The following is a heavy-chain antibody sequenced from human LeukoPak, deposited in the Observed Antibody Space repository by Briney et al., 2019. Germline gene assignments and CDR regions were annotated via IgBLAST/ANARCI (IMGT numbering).Heavy chain of an antibody. CDR1: GFTFSRYG. CDR2: IWYDGTNT. CDR3: ARGMKEGYSYDMDLKWYFDY. Sequence: GGSLGLSCAASGFTFSRYGMHWVRQSPGKGLQWVAAIWYDGTNTYYEDSVKGRFTISRDKSKNIVYLEMNSLRADDTAVYYCARGMKEGYSYDMDLKWYFDYWGQGNLVTVSS. V-gene: IGHV3-33*01. D-gene: IGHD5-18*01. J-gene: IGHJ4*02.